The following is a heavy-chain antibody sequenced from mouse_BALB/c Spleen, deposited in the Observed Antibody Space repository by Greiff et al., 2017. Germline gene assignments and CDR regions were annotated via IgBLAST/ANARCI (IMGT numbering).Heavy chain of an antibody. Sequence: QVQLQQSGPELVKPGASVRISCKASGYTFTSYYIHWVKQRPGQGLEWIGWIYPGNVNTKYNEKFKGKATLTADKSSSTAYMQLSSLTSEDSAVYFCATPYAMDYWGQGTSVTVSS. CDR2: IYPGNVNT. J-gene: IGHJ4*01. CDR1: GYTFTSYY. CDR3: ATPYAMDY. V-gene: IGHV1S56*01.